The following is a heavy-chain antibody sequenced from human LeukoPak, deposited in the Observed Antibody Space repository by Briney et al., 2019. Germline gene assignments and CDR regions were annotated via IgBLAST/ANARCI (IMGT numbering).Heavy chain of an antibody. J-gene: IGHJ4*02. CDR3: ARATYYYDSSGYYLYYFDY. CDR1: GFTFSSYG. Sequence: PGGSLRLSCAASGFTFSSYGMHWVRQAPGKGLEWVAVISYDGSNKYYADSVKGRFAISRDNSKNTLYLQMNSLRAGDTAVYYCARATYYYDSSGYYLYYFDYWGQGTLVTVSS. V-gene: IGHV3-30*03. D-gene: IGHD3-22*01. CDR2: ISYDGSNK.